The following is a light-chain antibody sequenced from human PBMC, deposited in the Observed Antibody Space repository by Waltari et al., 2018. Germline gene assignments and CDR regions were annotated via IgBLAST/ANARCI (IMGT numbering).Light chain of an antibody. CDR3: QQYGSSVLYT. CDR1: QSLTKRY. V-gene: IGKV3-20*01. J-gene: IGKJ2*01. Sequence: VLTQSPGTLSSSPGERATLSCRASQSLTKRYLAWYQQKPGQAPRLLIYGASSRAAGIPDRCSGSGSGTDFTLTISRLEPEDFAVYYCQQYGSSVLYTFGQGTKLEIK. CDR2: GAS.